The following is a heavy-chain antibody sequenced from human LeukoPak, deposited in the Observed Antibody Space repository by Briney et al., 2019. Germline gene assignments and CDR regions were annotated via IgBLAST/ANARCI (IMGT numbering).Heavy chain of an antibody. CDR3: ARASSVVRGVEGLDYYYMDV. CDR2: INPNSGGT. D-gene: IGHD3-10*01. J-gene: IGHJ6*03. Sequence: ASVKVSCKASGYTFTGYYIHWVRQAPGQGLEWMGWINPNSGGTNYAQKFQGRVTMTRDTSISTAYMELSRLRSDDTAVYYCARASSVVRGVEGLDYYYMDVWGKGTTVTVSS. CDR1: GYTFTGYY. V-gene: IGHV1-2*02.